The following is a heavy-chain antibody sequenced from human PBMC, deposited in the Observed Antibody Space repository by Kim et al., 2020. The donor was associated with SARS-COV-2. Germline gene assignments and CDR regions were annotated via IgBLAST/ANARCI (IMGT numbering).Heavy chain of an antibody. J-gene: IGHJ2*01. Sequence: EKYYVDSVKGRFTISRDNAKNSLFLQMNSLRAEETAVYYCARDTYRFFDLWGRGTLVTVS. CDR2: EK. CDR3: ARDTYRFFDL. V-gene: IGHV3-7*01. D-gene: IGHD2-21*01.